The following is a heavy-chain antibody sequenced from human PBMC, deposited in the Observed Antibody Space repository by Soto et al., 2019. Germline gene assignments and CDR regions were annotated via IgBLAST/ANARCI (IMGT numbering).Heavy chain of an antibody. J-gene: IGHJ4*02. V-gene: IGHV1-18*01. CDR1: GYTFTTFG. Sequence: QVQLVQSGPEVKKPGASVKVSCRTSGYTFTTFGITWVRQAPGQGLEWMGWISTDKGHTNYAQKFKGQVTITSDTSTSTGYMELRSLRSDDTAIYYCATRSPAFDYWGQGTLVTVST. CDR2: ISTDKGHT. CDR3: ATRSPAFDY.